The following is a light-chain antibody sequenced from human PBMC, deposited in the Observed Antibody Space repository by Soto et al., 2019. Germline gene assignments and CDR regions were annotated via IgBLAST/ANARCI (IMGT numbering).Light chain of an antibody. CDR3: HQFGYSPRT. CDR1: QTVNSVY. V-gene: IGKV3-20*01. Sequence: ELVLTQSPGTLSLSPGGTATLSCRASQTVNSVYLAWFQQRSGQAPRLLIFTTSRRATDSPDTFWGSGSGTVFTLAIRRLEPEDFAVYYCHQFGYSPRTFRQGTQVDIK. J-gene: IGKJ1*01. CDR2: TTS.